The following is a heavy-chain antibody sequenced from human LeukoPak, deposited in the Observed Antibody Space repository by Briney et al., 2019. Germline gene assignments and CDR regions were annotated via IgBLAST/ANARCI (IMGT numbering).Heavy chain of an antibody. CDR2: ISYNGNNK. J-gene: IGHJ4*02. D-gene: IGHD1-14*01. CDR1: GFTFSSYG. Sequence: GGSLRLSCAASGFTFSSYGIHWVRQAPGKGLEWVAVISYNGNNKYYADSMKGRFTISRDNSKNTLYLQMNSLRDEDTAVYYCAKDWYYFDSWGQGTLVTVSS. CDR3: AKDWYYFDS. V-gene: IGHV3-30*18.